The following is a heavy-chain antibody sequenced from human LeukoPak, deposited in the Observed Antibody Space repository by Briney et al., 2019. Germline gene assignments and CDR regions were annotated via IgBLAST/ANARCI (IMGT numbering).Heavy chain of an antibody. CDR3: ARERRGYYMAV. CDR1: GFTFSNYA. V-gene: IGHV3-30*02. Sequence: PGGSLRLSCAASGFTFSNYAMHWVRQAPGKGLECVASISYDGSNKFYVDSVKGRFTISRDDSKNTLYLQMNSLRAEDTATYYCARERRGYYMAVWGKGTTVTISS. CDR2: ISYDGSNK. J-gene: IGHJ6*03.